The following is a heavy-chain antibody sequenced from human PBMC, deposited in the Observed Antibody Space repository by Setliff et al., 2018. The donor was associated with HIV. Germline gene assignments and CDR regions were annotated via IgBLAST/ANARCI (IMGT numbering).Heavy chain of an antibody. D-gene: IGHD2-15*01. CDR1: GYTFTHYA. Sequence: ASVKVSCKASGYTFTHYAISWVRQAPGQGLEYLGWIRAYNGNTNYAQKVQGRITMTTDASTSTVDTELRSLTSDDTAVYYCARLASGGWPLEVFDIWSQGTMVTVSS. J-gene: IGHJ3*02. CDR3: ARLASGGWPLEVFDI. CDR2: IRAYNGNT. V-gene: IGHV1-18*01.